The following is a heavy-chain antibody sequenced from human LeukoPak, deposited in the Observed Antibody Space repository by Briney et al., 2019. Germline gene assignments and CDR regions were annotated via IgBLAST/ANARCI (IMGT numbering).Heavy chain of an antibody. CDR1: GGSISSYY. J-gene: IGHJ2*01. CDR2: IYYSGST. Sequence: SETLSLTCTVSGGSISSYYWSWLRQPPGKGLEWIGYIYYSGSTNYNPSLKSRVTISVDTSKNQFSLKLSSVTAADTAVYYCARAVPKFNWYFDLWGRGTLVTVSS. CDR3: ARAVPKFNWYFDL. V-gene: IGHV4-59*01.